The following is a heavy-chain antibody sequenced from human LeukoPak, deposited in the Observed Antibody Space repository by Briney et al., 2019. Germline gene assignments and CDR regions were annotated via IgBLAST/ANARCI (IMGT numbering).Heavy chain of an antibody. CDR1: GGSISSSSYY. J-gene: IGHJ1*01. V-gene: IGHV4-39*07. CDR3: ARDGGSSSSDYFQH. D-gene: IGHD6-6*01. Sequence: SETLSLTCTVSGGSISSSSYYWGWIRQPPGKGLEWIGSIYYSGSTYYNPSLKSRVTISVDTSKNQFSLKLSSVTAADTAVYYCARDGGSSSSDYFQHWGQGTLVTVSS. CDR2: IYYSGST.